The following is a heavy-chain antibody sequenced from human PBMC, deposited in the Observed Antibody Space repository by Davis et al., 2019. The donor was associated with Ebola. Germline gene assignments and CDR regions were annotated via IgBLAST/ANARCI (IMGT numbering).Heavy chain of an antibody. CDR1: GFTFTSSA. CDR2: IVVGSGNT. V-gene: IGHV1-58*01. CDR3: ARVGSGWYYYDY. D-gene: IGHD6-19*01. Sequence: SVKVSCKASGFTFTSSAVQWVRQARGQRLEWIGWIVVGSGNTSYAQKFQGRVTMTRDTSTSTVYMELGSLRSEDTAVYYCARVGSGWYYYDYWGQGTLVTVSS. J-gene: IGHJ4*02.